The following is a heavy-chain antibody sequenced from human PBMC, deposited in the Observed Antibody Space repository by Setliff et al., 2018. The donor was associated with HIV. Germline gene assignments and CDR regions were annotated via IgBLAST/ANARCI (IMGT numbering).Heavy chain of an antibody. V-gene: IGHV3-53*01. J-gene: IGHJ1*01. Sequence: PGGSLRLSCEASGFSVTDNYMGWVRQAPGKGLEWVALMYKGGETYYADFVKGRFTIARDNSKNTLYLRMNSLRAEDTAVYYCAQAQTSVSGSYYQYLQHWGQGTLVTVSS. CDR3: AQAQTSVSGSYYQYLQH. CDR1: GFSVTDNY. D-gene: IGHD3-10*01. CDR2: MYKGGET.